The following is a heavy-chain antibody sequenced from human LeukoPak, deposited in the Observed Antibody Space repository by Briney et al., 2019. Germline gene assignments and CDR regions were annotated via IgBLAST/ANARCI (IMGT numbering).Heavy chain of an antibody. CDR1: GFTFSSYS. CDR3: AKDPIVGASDGDY. Sequence: GGSLRLSCAASGFTFSSYSMNWVRQAPGKGLEWVSYISSSSSTIYYADSVKGRFTISRDNAKNSLYLRMNSLRAEDTAVYYCAKDPIVGASDGDYWGQGTLVTVSS. CDR2: ISSSSSTI. J-gene: IGHJ4*02. V-gene: IGHV3-48*04. D-gene: IGHD1-26*01.